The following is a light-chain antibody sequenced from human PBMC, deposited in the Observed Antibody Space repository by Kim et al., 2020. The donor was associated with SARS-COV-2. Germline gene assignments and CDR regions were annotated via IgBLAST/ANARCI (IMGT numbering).Light chain of an antibody. Sequence: SPGERATTYGRASQSIADNYLAWYHQKPGQAPRLLIYAASSRATGIPDRFSGSGSGTDFILTISSLEPEDFAVYYCQQYGNSPPYSFGQGTKLEI. CDR2: AAS. CDR3: QQYGNSPPYS. V-gene: IGKV3-20*01. J-gene: IGKJ2*03. CDR1: QSIADNY.